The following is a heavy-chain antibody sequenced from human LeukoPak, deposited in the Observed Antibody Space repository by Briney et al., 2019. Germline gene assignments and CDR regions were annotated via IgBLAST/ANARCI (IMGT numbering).Heavy chain of an antibody. Sequence: GGSLRLSCAGSGFTFRSYAMHWVRQAPGKGLEWVAVISYDGSNKDYADSVKGRFTISRDNSENTLFLQMNSLRAEDTAVYYCAREIFNGFDIWGQGTMVTVSS. J-gene: IGHJ3*02. CDR2: ISYDGSNK. V-gene: IGHV3-30-3*01. CDR1: GFTFRSYA. CDR3: AREIFNGFDI.